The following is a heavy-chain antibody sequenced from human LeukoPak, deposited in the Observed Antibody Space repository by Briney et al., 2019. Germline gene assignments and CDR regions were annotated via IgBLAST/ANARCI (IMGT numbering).Heavy chain of an antibody. CDR1: GFTFSSYG. J-gene: IGHJ3*02. Sequence: GGSLRLSCAASGFTFSSYGMHWVRQAPGKGLEWGAVISYDGSNKYFADSVKGRFTISRDNSKNTLDLRMNSLRDEDRAVYYFAKDSGRAVAAAIRAFDIWGRRTMVTVSS. CDR2: ISYDGSNK. CDR3: AKDSGRAVAAAIRAFDI. V-gene: IGHV3-30*18. D-gene: IGHD6-19*01.